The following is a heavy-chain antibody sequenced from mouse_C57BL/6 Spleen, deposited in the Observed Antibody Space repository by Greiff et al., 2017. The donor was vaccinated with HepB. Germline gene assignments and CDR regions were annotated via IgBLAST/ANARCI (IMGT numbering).Heavy chain of an antibody. CDR3: ARLYGSSYRYFDV. V-gene: IGHV7-3*01. Sequence: VQLKESGGGLVQPGGSLSLSCAASGFTFTDYYMSWVRQPPGKALEWLGFIRNKANGYTTEYSASVKGRFTISRDNSQSILYLQMNALRAEDSATYYCARLYGSSYRYFDVWGTGTTVTVSS. CDR2: IRNKANGYTT. D-gene: IGHD1-1*01. J-gene: IGHJ1*03. CDR1: GFTFTDYY.